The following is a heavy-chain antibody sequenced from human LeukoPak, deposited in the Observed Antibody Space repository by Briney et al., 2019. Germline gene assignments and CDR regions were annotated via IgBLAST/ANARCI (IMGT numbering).Heavy chain of an antibody. CDR3: ARENPYYYGSGSLDY. J-gene: IGHJ4*02. CDR1: GGTFSSYA. CDR2: IIPIFGTA. V-gene: IGHV1-69*13. D-gene: IGHD3-10*01. Sequence: ASVKVSCKASGGTFSSYAISWVRQAPGQGLEWMGGIIPIFGTANYAQKFQGRVTITADESTSTAYMELSSLRSEDTAVYYCARENPYYYGSGSLDYWGQGTLVTVSS.